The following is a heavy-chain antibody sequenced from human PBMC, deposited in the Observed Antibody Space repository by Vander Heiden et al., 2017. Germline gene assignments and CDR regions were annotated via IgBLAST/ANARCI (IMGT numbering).Heavy chain of an antibody. CDR1: GGSFSGYY. CDR2: INHSGST. Sequence: QVQLQQWGAGLLKPSETLSLTCAVYGGSFSGYYWTWIRQPPGKGLEWIGEINHSGSTNYNPSLKSRVTISVDTSKNQFSLKLSSVTAADTAVYYCARHYDYVWGTVLSRPFDYWGQGTLVTVSS. V-gene: IGHV4-34*01. D-gene: IGHD3-16*01. J-gene: IGHJ4*02. CDR3: ARHYDYVWGTVLSRPFDY.